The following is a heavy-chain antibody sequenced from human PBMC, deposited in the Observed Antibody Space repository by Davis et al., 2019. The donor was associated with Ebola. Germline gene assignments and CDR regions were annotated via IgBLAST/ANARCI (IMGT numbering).Heavy chain of an antibody. Sequence: AASVKVSCKASGGTFSSYAISWVRQAPGQGLEWMGGIIPIFGTANYAQKFQGRVTITADKSTSTAYMELRSLRSDDTAVYYCASHCSGGSCYAFDYYYYGMDVWGQGTTVTVSS. CDR3: ASHCSGGSCYAFDYYYYGMDV. J-gene: IGHJ6*02. CDR1: GGTFSSYA. D-gene: IGHD2-15*01. V-gene: IGHV1-69*06. CDR2: IIPIFGTA.